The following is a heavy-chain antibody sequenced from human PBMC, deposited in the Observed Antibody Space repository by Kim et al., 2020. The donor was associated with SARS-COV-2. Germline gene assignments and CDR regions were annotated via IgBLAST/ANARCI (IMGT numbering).Heavy chain of an antibody. Sequence: RGSLRLSCAASGFTFSSYAMHWVRQAPGKGLEWVALISFDGSNKYYADSVKGRFTISRDNSKNTLYLQMNSLRAEDTAVYYCARADGSRMDVWGQGTTVTVSS. V-gene: IGHV3-30*04. CDR1: GFTFSSYA. CDR3: ARADGSRMDV. D-gene: IGHD3-10*01. CDR2: ISFDGSNK. J-gene: IGHJ6*02.